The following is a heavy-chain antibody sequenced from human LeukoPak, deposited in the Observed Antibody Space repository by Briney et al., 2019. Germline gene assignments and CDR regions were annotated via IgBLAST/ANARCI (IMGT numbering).Heavy chain of an antibody. CDR2: IYYSGST. J-gene: IGHJ5*02. CDR3: ARAPSDSWFDP. V-gene: IGHV4-59*12. CDR1: GGSISSYY. Sequence: SETLSLTCTVSGGSISSYYWSWIRQPPGKGLEWIGYIYYSGSTNYNPSLKSRVTISVDTSKTQFSLKLSSVTAADTAVYYCARAPSDSWFDPWGQGTLVTVSS. D-gene: IGHD2-21*02.